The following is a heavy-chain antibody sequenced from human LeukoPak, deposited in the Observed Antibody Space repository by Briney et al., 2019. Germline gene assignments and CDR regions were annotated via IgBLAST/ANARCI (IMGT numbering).Heavy chain of an antibody. D-gene: IGHD4-17*01. J-gene: IGHJ4*02. CDR3: TRLIGGDSRDY. CDR2: IYTDDSDT. Sequence: GESLKISCKGSGYSFSTYWIGWVRPMPGKGLEWMGIIYTDDSDTRYSPSFQGQVTISADKSISTAYLQWSSLKASDTAMYYCTRLIGGDSRDYWGQGTLVTVSS. V-gene: IGHV5-51*01. CDR1: GYSFSTYW.